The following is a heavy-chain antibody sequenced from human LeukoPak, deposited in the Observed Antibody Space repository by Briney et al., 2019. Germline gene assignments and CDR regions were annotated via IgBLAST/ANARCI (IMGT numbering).Heavy chain of an antibody. CDR3: ARGQKSVVVPAALDY. Sequence: PSETLSLTCTVSSYSISSGYYWGWIRQPPGKGLEWIGSIYHSGSTYYNPSLKSRVTISVDTSKNQFSLKLSSVTAADTAVYYCARGQKSVVVPAALDYWGQGTLVTVSS. J-gene: IGHJ4*02. D-gene: IGHD2-2*01. CDR2: IYHSGST. CDR1: SYSISSGYY. V-gene: IGHV4-38-2*02.